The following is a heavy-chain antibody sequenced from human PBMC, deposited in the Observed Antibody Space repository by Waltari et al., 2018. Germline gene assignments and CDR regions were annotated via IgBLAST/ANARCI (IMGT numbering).Heavy chain of an antibody. CDR2: ISWDGGST. Sequence: EVQLVESGGVVVQPGGSLRLSCAASGFTLDDYTMHWVRQAPGKGLEWVSLISWDGGSTYYADVVKGRFTISRDNSKNSLYLQMNSLRTEDTALYYCAGSPERRFYWFDPWGQGTLVTVSS. CDR1: GFTLDDYT. CDR3: AGSPERRFYWFDP. J-gene: IGHJ5*02. D-gene: IGHD1-1*01. V-gene: IGHV3-43*01.